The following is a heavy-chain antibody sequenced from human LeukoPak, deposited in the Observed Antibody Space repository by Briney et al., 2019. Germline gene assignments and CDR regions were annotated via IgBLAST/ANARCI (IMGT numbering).Heavy chain of an antibody. V-gene: IGHV1-2*02. CDR1: GYTFTSYY. Sequence: ASVKVSCKAYGYTFTSYYMYWVRQAPGQGLEWMGWINPNSGDTSYALDFQGRVTMTRDTSISTAYMELSRLTSDDTAVYYCARGGGQLLSGDAFDIWGQGTMVRVSS. J-gene: IGHJ3*02. D-gene: IGHD2-2*01. CDR2: INPNSGDT. CDR3: ARGGGQLLSGDAFDI.